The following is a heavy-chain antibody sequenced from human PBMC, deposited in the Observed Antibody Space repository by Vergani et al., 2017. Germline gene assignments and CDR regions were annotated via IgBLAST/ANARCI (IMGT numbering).Heavy chain of an antibody. CDR1: GYTFTSYD. D-gene: IGHD3-9*01. J-gene: IGHJ6*02. CDR3: AREYYDIFTGSYYYYGMDV. V-gene: IGHV1-8*03. Sequence: QVQLVQSGAEVKKPGASVKVSCKASGYTFTSYDINWVRQATGQGLEWMGWMNPNSGNTGYAQKFQGRVTITRNTSISTAYMELSSLRSEDTAVYYCAREYYDIFTGSYYYYGMDVWGQGTTVTVSS. CDR2: MNPNSGNT.